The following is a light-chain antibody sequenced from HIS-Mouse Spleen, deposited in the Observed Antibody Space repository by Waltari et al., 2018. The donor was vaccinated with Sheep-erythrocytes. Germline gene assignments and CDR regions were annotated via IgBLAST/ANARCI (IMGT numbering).Light chain of an antibody. Sequence: QSALTQPRSVSGSPGQSVTISCTGTSSDGGGYNHGSWYQQHPGKAPKLMIYDVSKRPSGVPDRFSGSKSGNTASLTISGLQAEDEADYYCCSYAGSYNHVFATGTKVTVL. J-gene: IGLJ1*01. CDR1: SSDGGGYNH. CDR3: CSYAGSYNHV. V-gene: IGLV2-11*01. CDR2: DVS.